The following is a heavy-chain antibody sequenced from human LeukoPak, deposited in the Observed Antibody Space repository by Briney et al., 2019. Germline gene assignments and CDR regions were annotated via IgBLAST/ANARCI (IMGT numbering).Heavy chain of an antibody. CDR3: ARVADIAAVRRYYYYYMDV. CDR2: ISWDGRTP. Sequence: GGSLRLSCTASGFSFFNYAMHWVRQVPGKGLEWISLISWDGRTPHYADSVKGRFTISRDKSKNSLYLQMNSLRGEDSALYYCARVADIAAVRRYYYYYMDVWGKGTTVIVSS. V-gene: IGHV3-43D*03. J-gene: IGHJ6*03. D-gene: IGHD5-12*01. CDR1: GFSFFNYA.